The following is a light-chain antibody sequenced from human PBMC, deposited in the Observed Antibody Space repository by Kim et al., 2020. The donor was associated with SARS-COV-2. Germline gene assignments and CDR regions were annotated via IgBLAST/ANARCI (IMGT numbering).Light chain of an antibody. CDR2: TAS. CDR3: QQSYSTPPYT. CDR1: QSITNY. J-gene: IGKJ2*01. V-gene: IGKV1-39*01. Sequence: DIQMTQSPSSLSASVGDRVTITCRASQSITNYLNWYQQKPGKAPKLLIYTASTLLSGVPSRFSGSGSGTDFTLTISTLQPEDFATYYYQQSYSTPPYTFGQGTKLEI.